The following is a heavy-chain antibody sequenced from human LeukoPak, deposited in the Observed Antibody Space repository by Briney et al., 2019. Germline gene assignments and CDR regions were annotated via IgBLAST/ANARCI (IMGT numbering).Heavy chain of an antibody. J-gene: IGHJ3*02. Sequence: SETLSLTCAVYGGSFSGYYWSWIRQPPGKGLEWIGEINHSGSTNYNPSLKSRVTISVDTSKNQFSLKLSSVTAADTAVYYCARGRSIVAAGTNAFDIWGQGTMVTVSS. CDR2: INHSGST. CDR3: ARGRSIVAAGTNAFDI. CDR1: GGSFSGYY. V-gene: IGHV4-34*01. D-gene: IGHD6-13*01.